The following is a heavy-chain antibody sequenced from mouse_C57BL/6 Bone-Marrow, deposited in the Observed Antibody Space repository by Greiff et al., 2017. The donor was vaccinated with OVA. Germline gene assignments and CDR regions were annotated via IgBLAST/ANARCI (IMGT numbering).Heavy chain of an antibody. D-gene: IGHD1-1*01. J-gene: IGHJ2*01. CDR2: IHPNSGST. CDR1: GYTFTSYW. CDR3: ARSIYYYCRCYFDY. V-gene: IGHV1-64*01. Sequence: VQLQQPGAELVKPGASVKLSCKASGYTFTSYWMHWVTQRPGQGLEWIGMIHPNSGSTNYNEKFKSKATLTVDKSSSTAYMQLSSLTSEDSAVYYCARSIYYYCRCYFDYWGQGTTLTVSS.